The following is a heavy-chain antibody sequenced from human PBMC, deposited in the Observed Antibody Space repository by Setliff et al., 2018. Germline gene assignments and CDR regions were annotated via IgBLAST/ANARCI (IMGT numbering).Heavy chain of an antibody. Sequence: LRKTLSLSCVASGFIISDYWMTWVRQAPGKGLEWVADIRQDGTNKYYADSVKGRFTISRDNAKNSLYLQMNSLRAEDTALYYCAREVWNYYDKSWSGYADHWGQGTLVTVSS. CDR1: GFIISDYW. CDR3: AREVWNYYDKSWSGYADH. J-gene: IGHJ4*02. CDR2: IRQDGTNK. V-gene: IGHV3-7*03. D-gene: IGHD3-3*01.